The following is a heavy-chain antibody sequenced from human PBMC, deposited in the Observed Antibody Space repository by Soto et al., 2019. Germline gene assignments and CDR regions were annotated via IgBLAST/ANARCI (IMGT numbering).Heavy chain of an antibody. Sequence: QVHLQESGPGLVKPSETLSLTCTVSGDSISPFSWSWVRQPPGRGLQWIGYISYFGNTNYNPSLKSRVTISLDTCTNQFSLQLSSVTAEDTAMYFCARHGSTVDTEGAFDYWGQGTLVTVSS. CDR2: ISYFGNT. CDR3: ARHGSTVDTEGAFDY. J-gene: IGHJ4*02. V-gene: IGHV4-59*08. D-gene: IGHD5-18*01. CDR1: GDSISPFS.